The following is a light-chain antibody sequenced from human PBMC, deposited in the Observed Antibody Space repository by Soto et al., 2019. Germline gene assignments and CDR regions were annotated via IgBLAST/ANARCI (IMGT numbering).Light chain of an antibody. Sequence: QMTQSPSSLSASVGEKIIITCRASRDVGSDVSWYQQKPGQAPKLLIYAASNLYTGVPSRFSGSRSGTEFTLTISSLQPEDFASYYCLQDYGDSWTFGQ. CDR2: AAS. CDR1: RDVGSD. J-gene: IGKJ1*01. CDR3: LQDYGDSWT. V-gene: IGKV1-6*01.